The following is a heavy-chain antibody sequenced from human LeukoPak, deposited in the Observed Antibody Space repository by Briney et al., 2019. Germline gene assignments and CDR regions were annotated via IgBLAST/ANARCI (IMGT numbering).Heavy chain of an antibody. CDR2: ISGSGDST. J-gene: IGHJ4*01. D-gene: IGHD2-15*01. CDR1: GFTFSNYA. Sequence: PGGSLGFPRAACGFTFSNYAITWVRQAPGKGLEWVSVISGSGDSTYYADSVKGRFSISRDNSKNTLYLQVNSLRAEDTAVYYCAKSKFSCIGNNCYSPDYWGE. CDR3: AKSKFSCIGNNCYSPDY. V-gene: IGHV3-23*01.